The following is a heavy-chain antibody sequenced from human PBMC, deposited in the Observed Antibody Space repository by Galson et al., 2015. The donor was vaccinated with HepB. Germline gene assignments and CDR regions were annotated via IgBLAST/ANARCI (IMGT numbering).Heavy chain of an antibody. V-gene: IGHV3-48*02. Sequence: SLRLSCAASGFTFSSYSMNWVRQAPGKGLEWVSYISSSSSTIYCADSVKGRFTISRDNAKNSLYLQMNSLRDEDTAVYYCARDFSFLEWLRIGYFDYWGQGTLVTVSS. J-gene: IGHJ4*02. CDR1: GFTFSSYS. CDR3: ARDFSFLEWLRIGYFDY. CDR2: ISSSSSTI. D-gene: IGHD3-3*01.